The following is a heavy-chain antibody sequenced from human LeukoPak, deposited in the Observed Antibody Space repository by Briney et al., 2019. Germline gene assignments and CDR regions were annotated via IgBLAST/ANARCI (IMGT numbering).Heavy chain of an antibody. CDR3: ARAPGYPDY. Sequence: GGSLRLSCTASGFIFSTYAMSWVRQTPGKGLEWVSSISASGNSTYYADSVKGRFTISRDNSKNTLYLQMDSLRAEDTAMYYCARAPGYPDYWSQGTLVTVSS. V-gene: IGHV3-23*01. D-gene: IGHD6-13*01. CDR1: GFIFSTYA. CDR2: ISASGNST. J-gene: IGHJ4*02.